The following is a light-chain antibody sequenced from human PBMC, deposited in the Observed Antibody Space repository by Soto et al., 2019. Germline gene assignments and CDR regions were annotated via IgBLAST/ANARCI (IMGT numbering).Light chain of an antibody. CDR2: RND. V-gene: IGLV1-47*01. Sequence: QSVLTQPPSVSETPGQRVTISCSGSFFNIGGNYVYWYQQLPGTAPKVLIYRNDQRPSGVPDRFSASKSGTSASLAISGLRSEDEADYFCAAWDDSLSGGVFGGGTMLTVL. CDR3: AAWDDSLSGGV. J-gene: IGLJ2*01. CDR1: FFNIGGNY.